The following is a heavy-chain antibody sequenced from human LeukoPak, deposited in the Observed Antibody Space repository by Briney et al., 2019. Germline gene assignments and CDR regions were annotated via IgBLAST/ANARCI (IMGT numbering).Heavy chain of an antibody. V-gene: IGHV3-7*01. CDR2: IKLDGSEQ. Sequence: GGSLRLSCAASGFTFSYHWMAWVRQAPGKGPEGVASIKLDGSEQYYLDSVKGRFAISRDNAKNLMNLQMNILRAEDTAICYCARDGGIMNAFDVWGQGTAVTVSS. CDR1: GFTFSYHW. J-gene: IGHJ3*01. CDR3: ARDGGIMNAFDV. D-gene: IGHD1-26*01.